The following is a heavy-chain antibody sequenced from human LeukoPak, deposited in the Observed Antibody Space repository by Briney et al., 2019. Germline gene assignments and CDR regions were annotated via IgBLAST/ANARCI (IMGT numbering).Heavy chain of an antibody. D-gene: IGHD3-10*01. Sequence: SETLSLTCAVYGGSFRGYYWSWICQPPGKGLEWIGEINHSGSTNYNPSLKSRVTISVDTSKNQFSLKLSYVTAADTAVYYFARGRNYYGSGSYGKKGLWYMDVWGKGTTVTVSS. J-gene: IGHJ6*03. CDR1: GGSFRGYY. V-gene: IGHV4-34*01. CDR2: INHSGST. CDR3: ARGRNYYGSGSYGKKGLWYMDV.